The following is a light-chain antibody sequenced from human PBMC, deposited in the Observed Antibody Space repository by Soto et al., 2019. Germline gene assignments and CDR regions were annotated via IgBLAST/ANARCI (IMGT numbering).Light chain of an antibody. V-gene: IGKV3-15*01. CDR1: QSVSSK. CDR2: SAS. Sequence: EIVMTQSPATLSLSPGQRATLSCRASQSVSSKLAWYQQRPGQAPRLLIYSASTMATGIPARFSGSGSGTEFTLTISSLQSEDFAVYYCHQYNHWLTWTFGQGTKV. J-gene: IGKJ1*01. CDR3: HQYNHWLTWT.